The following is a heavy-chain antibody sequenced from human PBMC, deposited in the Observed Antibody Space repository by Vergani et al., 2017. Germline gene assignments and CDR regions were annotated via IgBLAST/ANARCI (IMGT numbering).Heavy chain of an antibody. CDR1: GGSFSGYY. D-gene: IGHD5-18*01. V-gene: IGHV4-34*01. CDR2: INHSGST. J-gene: IGHJ6*02. Sequence: QVQLQQWGAGLLKPSETLSLTCAVYGGSFSGYYWSWIRQPPGKGLEWIGEINHSGSTNYNPSLKSRVTISVDTSKNQFSLKLSSVTAADTAVYYCATTDSYGYPYGMDVWGQGTTVTVSS. CDR3: ATTDSYGYPYGMDV.